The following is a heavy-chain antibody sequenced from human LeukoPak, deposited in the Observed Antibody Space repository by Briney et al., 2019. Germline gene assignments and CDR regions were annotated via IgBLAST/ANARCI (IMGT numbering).Heavy chain of an antibody. CDR3: AIVRGPGQYYYDSSGYYYC. CDR1: GYTFTSYG. D-gene: IGHD3-22*01. CDR2: INPNSGGT. V-gene: IGHV1-2*02. J-gene: IGHJ4*02. Sequence: GASVKVSCKASGYTFTSYGISWVRQAPGQGLEWMGWINPNSGGTNYAQKFQGRVTMTRDTSISTAYMELSRLRSDDTAVYYCAIVRGPGQYYYDSSGYYYCWGQGTLVTVSS.